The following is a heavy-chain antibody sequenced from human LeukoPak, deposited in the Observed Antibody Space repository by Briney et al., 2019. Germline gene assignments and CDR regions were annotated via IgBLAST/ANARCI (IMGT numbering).Heavy chain of an antibody. D-gene: IGHD6-6*01. CDR3: AKDSSIAARRGYFDY. Sequence: AGGSLRLSCAASGFTFSSYAMSWVRQAPGKGLEWVSAISGSGGSTYYADSVKGRFTISRDNSKNTLYLQMNSLRAEDTAVYYCAKDSSIAARRGYFDYWGQGTLVTVSS. J-gene: IGHJ4*02. CDR2: ISGSGGST. CDR1: GFTFSSYA. V-gene: IGHV3-23*01.